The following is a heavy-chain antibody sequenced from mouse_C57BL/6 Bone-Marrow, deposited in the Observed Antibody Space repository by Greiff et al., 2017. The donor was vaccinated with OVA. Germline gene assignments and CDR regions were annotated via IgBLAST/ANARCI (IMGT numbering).Heavy chain of an antibody. V-gene: IGHV1-50*01. D-gene: IGHD1-1*01. CDR1: GYTFTSYW. Sequence: VKQSCKASGYTFTSYWMQWVKQRPGQGLEWIGEIDPSDSYTNYNQKFKGKATLTVDTSSSTAYMQLSSLTSEDSAVYYCARGYYYGSSLDYWGQGTTLTVSS. CDR3: ARGYYYGSSLDY. CDR2: IDPSDSYT. J-gene: IGHJ2*01.